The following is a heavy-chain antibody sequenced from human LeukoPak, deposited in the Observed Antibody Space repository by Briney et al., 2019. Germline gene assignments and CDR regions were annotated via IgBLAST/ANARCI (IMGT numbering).Heavy chain of an antibody. CDR2: INHSGST. CDR3: ARVIPIVVVPAASGLDP. J-gene: IGHJ5*02. CDR1: GGSFSGYY. V-gene: IGHV4-34*01. D-gene: IGHD2-2*01. Sequence: SETLSLTCAVYGGSFSGYYWSWIRQPPGKGLEWIGEINHSGSTNYNPSLKSRVTISVDTSKNQFSLKLSSVTAADTAVYYCARVIPIVVVPAASGLDPWGQGTLVTVSS.